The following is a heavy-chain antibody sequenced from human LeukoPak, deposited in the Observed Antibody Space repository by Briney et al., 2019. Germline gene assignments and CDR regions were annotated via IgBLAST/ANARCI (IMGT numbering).Heavy chain of an antibody. CDR1: GGSISSSSYY. J-gene: IGHJ4*02. Sequence: SETLSLTRTVSGGSISSSSYYWGWIRQPPGKGLEWIGSIYCSGSTYYNPSLKSRVTISVDTSKNQFSLKLSSVTAADTAVYYCASLNDYSNSNFDYWGQGTLVTVSS. CDR3: ASLNDYSNSNFDY. CDR2: IYCSGST. D-gene: IGHD4-11*01. V-gene: IGHV4-39*01.